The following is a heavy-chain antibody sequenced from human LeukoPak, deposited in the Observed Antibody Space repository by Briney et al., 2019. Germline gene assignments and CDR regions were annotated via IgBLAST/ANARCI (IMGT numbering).Heavy chain of an antibody. V-gene: IGHV3-30*18. J-gene: IGHJ4*02. Sequence: PGGSLLLSCAASGFSFSNYWMTWVRQAPGKGLEWVAVISYDGSNKYYADSVKGRFTISRDNSKNTLYLQMNSLRAEDTAVYYCAKDQFSSGWYAFDYWGQGTLVTVSS. CDR3: AKDQFSSGWYAFDY. D-gene: IGHD6-19*01. CDR2: ISYDGSNK. CDR1: GFSFSNYW.